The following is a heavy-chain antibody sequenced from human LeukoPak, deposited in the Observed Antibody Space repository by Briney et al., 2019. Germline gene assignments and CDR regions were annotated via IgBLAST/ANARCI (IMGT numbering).Heavy chain of an antibody. J-gene: IGHJ5*02. CDR1: GGSISNYF. Sequence: SETLSLTCTVSGGSISNYFWSWIRQPPGKGLEWIGYIYYSGSTNYNPSLKSRVTISVATSKNQFSLKLNSVTAADTAVYYCARTIFRWEYNWFGPWGQGTLVTVSS. V-gene: IGHV4-59*01. D-gene: IGHD3-3*01. CDR3: ARTIFRWEYNWFGP. CDR2: IYYSGST.